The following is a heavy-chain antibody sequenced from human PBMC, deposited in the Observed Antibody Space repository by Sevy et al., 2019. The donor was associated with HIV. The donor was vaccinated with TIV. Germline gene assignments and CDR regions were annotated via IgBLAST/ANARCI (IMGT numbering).Heavy chain of an antibody. V-gene: IGHV3-23*01. Sequence: GGSLRLSCAASGFTFSSYAMNWVRQAPGKGLEWVSSISANGRSTYYADSVEGRFTISRDNSKNTLYLQMNSLRGDDTAVYYCAKGYCSGGSCPRDYYYYGMDVWGQGTTVTVSS. J-gene: IGHJ6*02. CDR3: AKGYCSGGSCPRDYYYYGMDV. D-gene: IGHD2-15*01. CDR2: ISANGRST. CDR1: GFTFSSYA.